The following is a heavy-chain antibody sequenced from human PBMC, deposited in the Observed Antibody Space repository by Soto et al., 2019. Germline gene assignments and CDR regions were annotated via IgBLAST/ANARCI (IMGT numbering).Heavy chain of an antibody. CDR3: GRSHGAGSY. D-gene: IGHD4-17*01. V-gene: IGHV3-11*01. CDR2: ISSTGKNI. CDR1: GFTFIDYY. Sequence: QVRLVESGGDLVKPGESLRLSCVASGFTFIDYYMKWVRQAPGKGLEWVSYISSTGKNIYYSDSVKGRFIVSRDNAKNSLFLQMNSLTVDDTAIYYCGRSHGAGSYWGRGTRVTVSS. J-gene: IGHJ4*02.